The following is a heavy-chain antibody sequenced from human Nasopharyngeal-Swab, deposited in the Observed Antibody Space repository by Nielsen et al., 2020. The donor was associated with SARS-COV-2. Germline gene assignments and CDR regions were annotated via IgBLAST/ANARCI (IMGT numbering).Heavy chain of an antibody. V-gene: IGHV3-73*01. D-gene: IGHD2-8*01. Sequence: GGSLRLSCAASGFIFSASAIHWVRQASGKGLEWVGRIGDKDHNYATTYGASVQGRFTISRDDSKNTAFLQMNSLRAEDTALYYCARDGVNYYDYWGQGTLVTVSS. J-gene: IGHJ4*02. CDR3: ARDGVNYYDY. CDR1: GFIFSASA. CDR2: IGDKDHNYAT.